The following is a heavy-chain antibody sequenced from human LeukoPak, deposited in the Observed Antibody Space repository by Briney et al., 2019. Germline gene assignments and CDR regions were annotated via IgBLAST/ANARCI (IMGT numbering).Heavy chain of an antibody. J-gene: IGHJ4*02. CDR2: INPNSGGT. V-gene: IGHV1-2*02. CDR1: Y. CDR3: ARDDPRGWYYFDY. Sequence: YMXXXXXXPGQGLXWXGWINPNSGGTNYAQKFQGRVIMNRDRSISTAYMEVSRLRSDDTAVYYCARDDPRGWYYFDYWGQGTLVTVSS. D-gene: IGHD3-10*01.